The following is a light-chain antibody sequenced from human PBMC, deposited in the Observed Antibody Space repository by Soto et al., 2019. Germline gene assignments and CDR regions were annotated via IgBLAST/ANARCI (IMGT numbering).Light chain of an antibody. J-gene: IGLJ1*01. Sequence: QLVLTQPPSVSGAPGQRVTISCTGGSSNIGTDYDVHWYQQLPGTAPKLLIYGNSNRPSGVPDRFSGSKSGTSASLAITGLQAEDEADYYCQSYDSSLSGCVFGTGTKLTVL. CDR3: QSYDSSLSGCV. CDR2: GNS. CDR1: SSNIGTDYD. V-gene: IGLV1-40*01.